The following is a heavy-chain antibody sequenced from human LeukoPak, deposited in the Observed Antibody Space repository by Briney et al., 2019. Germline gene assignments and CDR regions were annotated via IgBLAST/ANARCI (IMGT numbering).Heavy chain of an antibody. J-gene: IGHJ4*02. V-gene: IGHV3-7*01. CDR2: IREDGSEK. CDR3: ARDYSTVTTFFDY. D-gene: IGHD4-17*01. CDR1: GFTFNKHW. Sequence: PGGSLRLSCAASGFTFNKHWMSWVRQAKGKGLECVAKIREDGSEKHYVDSVKGRFTISRDNAKNSLYLQMNSLRAEDTAVYYCARDYSTVTTFFDYWGQGTLVTVSS.